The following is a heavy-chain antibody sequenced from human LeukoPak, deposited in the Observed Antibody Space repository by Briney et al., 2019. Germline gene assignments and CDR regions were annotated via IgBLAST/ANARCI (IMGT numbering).Heavy chain of an antibody. D-gene: IGHD6-19*01. CDR1: GGSISSYY. Sequence: SETLSLTCTVSGGSISSYYWSWIRQPPGKGLEWIGYIYYSGSTNYNPSLKSRVTISVDTSKNQFSLKLSSVTAADTAVYYCARGTSQYSSGWYGFRAFDIWGQGTMVTVSS. V-gene: IGHV4-59*12. CDR2: IYYSGST. CDR3: ARGTSQYSSGWYGFRAFDI. J-gene: IGHJ3*02.